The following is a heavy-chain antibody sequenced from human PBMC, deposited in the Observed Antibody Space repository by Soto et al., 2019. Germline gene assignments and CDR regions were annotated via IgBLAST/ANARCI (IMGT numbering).Heavy chain of an antibody. J-gene: IGHJ4*02. V-gene: IGHV3-33*01. CDR3: ARDFFPSGIVGAPGD. Sequence: GGSLRLSCAASGFTFSSYGMHWVRQAPGKGLEWVAVIWYDGSNKYYADSVKGRFTISRDNSKNTLYLQMNSLRAEDTAVYYCARDFFPSGIVGAPGDWGQGTLVTVSS. CDR2: IWYDGSNK. CDR1: GFTFSSYG. D-gene: IGHD1-26*01.